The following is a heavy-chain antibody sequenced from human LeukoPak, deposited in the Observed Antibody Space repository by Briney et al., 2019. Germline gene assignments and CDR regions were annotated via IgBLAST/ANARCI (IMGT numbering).Heavy chain of an antibody. Sequence: SETLSLTCAVYGGSFSGYYWSWIRQAPGKGLEWIGEINHSGSTNYNPSLKSRVSISVDTSKNQFSLKLSSVTAADTAVYYCARIRDSSVDFDYWGQGSLVTVSS. J-gene: IGHJ4*02. CDR2: INHSGST. V-gene: IGHV4-34*01. D-gene: IGHD3-22*01. CDR1: GGSFSGYY. CDR3: ARIRDSSVDFDY.